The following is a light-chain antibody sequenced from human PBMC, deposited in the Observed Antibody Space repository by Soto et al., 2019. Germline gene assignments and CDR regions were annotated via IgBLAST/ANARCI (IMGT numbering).Light chain of an antibody. CDR1: QSVSTN. CDR2: GAS. CDR3: QQYKNWFSIT. V-gene: IGKV3-15*01. Sequence: EIVMTQSPATLSVSPGETVTLSCRARQSVSTNSALYQQRPGQAHRLLIYGASTRATGIPARLSGSGSGTEFTRTISSLQSEDFAVYYCQQYKNWFSITFGQGPRLEIK. J-gene: IGKJ5*01.